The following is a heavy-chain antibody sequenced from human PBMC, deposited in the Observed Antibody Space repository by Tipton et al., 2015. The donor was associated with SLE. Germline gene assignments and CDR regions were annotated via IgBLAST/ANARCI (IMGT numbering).Heavy chain of an antibody. J-gene: IGHJ4*02. Sequence: TLSLTCTVSGGSISSGGYYWSWIRQHPGKGLEWIGYIYYSGSTYYNPSLKSRVTISVDTSKNQFSLKLSSVTAADTAVYYCTEGYSSGFFDFWGQGTVVTVSS. D-gene: IGHD6-19*01. CDR1: GGSISSGGYY. CDR3: TEGYSSGFFDF. CDR2: IYYSGST. V-gene: IGHV4-31*03.